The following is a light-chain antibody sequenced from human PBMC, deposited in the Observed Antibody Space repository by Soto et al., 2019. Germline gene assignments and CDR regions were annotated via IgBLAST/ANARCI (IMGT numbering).Light chain of an antibody. CDR1: QSISGY. Sequence: DIQMTQSPSSLSASVGDRVNITCRASQSISGYLNWYQQKPGKAPNLLIYAASSLQSGVPSRFSGSGSGTDFTLTINSLHPEDFATYYCQQSYSTPITFGQGTRLEIK. CDR2: AAS. V-gene: IGKV1-39*01. CDR3: QQSYSTPIT. J-gene: IGKJ5*01.